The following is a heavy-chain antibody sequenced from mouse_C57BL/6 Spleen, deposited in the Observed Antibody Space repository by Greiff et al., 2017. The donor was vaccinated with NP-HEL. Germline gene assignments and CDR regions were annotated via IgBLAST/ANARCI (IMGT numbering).Heavy chain of an antibody. Sequence: VQLQQSGPVLVKPGASVKMSCKASGYTFTDYYMNWVKQSHGKSLEWIGVINPYNGGTSYNQKFKGKATLTVDKSSSTAYMELNSLTSEDSAVYYCARGVPYGNFAYWGQGTLVTVSA. J-gene: IGHJ3*01. CDR3: ARGVPYGNFAY. CDR2: INPYNGGT. V-gene: IGHV1-19*01. D-gene: IGHD2-1*01. CDR1: GYTFTDYY.